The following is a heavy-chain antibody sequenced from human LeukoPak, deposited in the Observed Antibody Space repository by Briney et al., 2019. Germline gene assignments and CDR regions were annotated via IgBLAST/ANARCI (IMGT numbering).Heavy chain of an antibody. V-gene: IGHV4-38-2*02. J-gene: IGHJ4*02. Sequence: KPSETLSLTFTVSGYSISSGDYWGWIRQPPGKGLEWIVSIYHSGSTYYNPSLKSRVTISVDTSKNQFSLKLSSVTAADTAVYYCARVRGGYSSSWPYFDYWGQGTLVTVSS. D-gene: IGHD6-13*01. CDR2: IYHSGST. CDR1: GYSISSGDY. CDR3: ARVRGGYSSSWPYFDY.